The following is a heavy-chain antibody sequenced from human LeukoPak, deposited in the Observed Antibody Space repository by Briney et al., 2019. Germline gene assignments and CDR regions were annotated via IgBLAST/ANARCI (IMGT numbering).Heavy chain of an antibody. CDR3: ARDAIGSGSLDAFDI. Sequence: GSSVKVSCKASGGTFSSYAISWVRQAPGQGLEWMGGIIPIFGTANYAQKFQGRVTITTDGSTSTAYMELSSLRSEDTAVYYCARDAIGSGSLDAFDIWGQGTMVTVSS. CDR1: GGTFSSYA. J-gene: IGHJ3*02. D-gene: IGHD3-10*01. CDR2: IIPIFGTA. V-gene: IGHV1-69*05.